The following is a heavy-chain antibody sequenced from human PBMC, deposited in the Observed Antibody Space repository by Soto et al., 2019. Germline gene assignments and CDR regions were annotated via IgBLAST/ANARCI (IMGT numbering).Heavy chain of an antibody. CDR2: ITTSGSTI. V-gene: IGHV3-48*03. J-gene: IGHJ4*02. Sequence: GGSLRLSCAASGFTFSSYEMNWIRQAPGKGLEWVSYITTSGSTIYYADSVKGRFTISRDNAKNSLYLQMNSPRAEDTAVYYCALSLTYCGGDCYSDYWGQGTLVTVSS. CDR1: GFTFSSYE. D-gene: IGHD2-21*02. CDR3: ALSLTYCGGDCYSDY.